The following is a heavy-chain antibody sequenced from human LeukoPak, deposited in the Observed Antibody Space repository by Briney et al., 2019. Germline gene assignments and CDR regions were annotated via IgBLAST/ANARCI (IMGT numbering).Heavy chain of an antibody. CDR1: GFTFSSYA. D-gene: IGHD3-22*01. Sequence: PGGSLRLSCAASGFTFSSYAMSWVRQAPGKGLEWVSAISGSGGSTYYADSVKGRFTISRDNSKNTLYLQMNSLRAEDTAVYYCAKDFIRPGSPLLLSLFDIWGQGTMVTVSS. CDR2: ISGSGGST. CDR3: AKDFIRPGSPLLLSLFDI. V-gene: IGHV3-23*01. J-gene: IGHJ3*02.